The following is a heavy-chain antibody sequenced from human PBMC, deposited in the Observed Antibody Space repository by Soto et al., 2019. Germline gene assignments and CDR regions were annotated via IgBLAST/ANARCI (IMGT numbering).Heavy chain of an antibody. V-gene: IGHV3-53*01. CDR3: TRDGRGLGRLSLFEY. J-gene: IGHJ4*02. CDR2: IYSGETT. Sequence: LRLSCAASGFNVNSDYMNWVRQTPGKGLEWVASIYSGETTYYADSVRGRFAISSDKSKNTLYFQLSSLRIEDTAVYYCTRDGRGLGRLSLFEYWGQGVLVTVSS. CDR1: GFNVNSDY. D-gene: IGHD2-21*02.